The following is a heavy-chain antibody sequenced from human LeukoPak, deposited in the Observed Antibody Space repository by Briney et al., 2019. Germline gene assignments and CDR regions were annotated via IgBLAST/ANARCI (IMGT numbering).Heavy chain of an antibody. CDR3: ARTGYCSSTSCLRGLDY. CDR1: GFTFSSYS. CDR2: ISSSSSYI. D-gene: IGHD2-2*01. Sequence: GGSLRLSCAASGFTFSSYSMNWVRQAPGKGLEWVSSISSSSSYIYYADSVKGRFTISRDNAKNSLYLQMNSLRAEDTAVYYCARTGYCSSTSCLRGLDYWGQGTLVTVSS. J-gene: IGHJ4*02. V-gene: IGHV3-21*01.